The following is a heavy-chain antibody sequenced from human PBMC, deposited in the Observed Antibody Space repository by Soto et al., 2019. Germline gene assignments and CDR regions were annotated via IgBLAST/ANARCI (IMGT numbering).Heavy chain of an antibody. CDR3: ARDRAIVVVVAATDWFDP. Sequence: SVKVSCKASGFTFTSSAVQWVRQARGQRLEWIGWIVVGSGNTNYAQKFQERVTITRDMSTSTAYMELSSLRSEDTAVYYCARDRAIVVVVAATDWFDPWGQGTLVTVSS. CDR1: GFTFTSSA. V-gene: IGHV1-58*01. D-gene: IGHD2-15*01. CDR2: IVVGSGNT. J-gene: IGHJ5*02.